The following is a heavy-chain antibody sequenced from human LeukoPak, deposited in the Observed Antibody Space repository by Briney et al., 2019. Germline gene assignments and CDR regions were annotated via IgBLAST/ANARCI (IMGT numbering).Heavy chain of an antibody. CDR1: GYTFTGFY. D-gene: IGHD4-11*01. CDR3: ARDPIDYIGGCDY. Sequence: GSSVTVSRLASGYTFTGFYLNWVRQAPGQGLEWMGLINPKSGGTNSAQKFQGRVTMPRDTSISTAYMDLSSVRCDDTGVYYCARDPIDYIGGCDYWGQGTVDSVS. J-gene: IGHJ4*02. CDR2: INPKSGGT. V-gene: IGHV1-2*02.